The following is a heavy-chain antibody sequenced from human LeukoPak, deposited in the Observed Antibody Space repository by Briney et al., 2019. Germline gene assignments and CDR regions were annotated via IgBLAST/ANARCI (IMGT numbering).Heavy chain of an antibody. J-gene: IGHJ1*01. V-gene: IGHV3-30*03. Sequence: GRSLRLSCSASGFTLRSYGMHWVRQAPGKGLEWVAAISYDGSTKYYADSVNGRFTISRDNSKNTLYLQMNSLRPEDTAVYYCARPPTVTPFSAEYFQHWGQGTLVTVSS. CDR1: GFTLRSYG. D-gene: IGHD4-17*01. CDR3: ARPPTVTPFSAEYFQH. CDR2: ISYDGSTK.